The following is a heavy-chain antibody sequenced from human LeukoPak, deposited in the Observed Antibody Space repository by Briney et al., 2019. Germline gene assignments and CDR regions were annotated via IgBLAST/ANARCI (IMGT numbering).Heavy chain of an antibody. CDR1: GYTFTSYG. CDR3: ARIAAAGTFFDY. D-gene: IGHD6-13*01. Sequence: ASVKVSCKASGYTFTSYGISWVRQAPGQGLEWMGWISAYNGNTNYAQRLQGRVTMTTDTSTSTAYMELRSLRSDDTAVYYCARIAAAGTFFDYWGQGALVTVSS. CDR2: ISAYNGNT. J-gene: IGHJ4*02. V-gene: IGHV1-18*01.